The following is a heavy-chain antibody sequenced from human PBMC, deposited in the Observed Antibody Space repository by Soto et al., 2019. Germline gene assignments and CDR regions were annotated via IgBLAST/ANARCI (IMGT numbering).Heavy chain of an antibody. CDR3: ARDGSYGSSGLDFDY. CDR1: GFSFSYYG. CDR2: IGGTTSAI. V-gene: IGHV3-48*02. Sequence: VGSLRLSCAASGFSFSYYGMNWVRQAPGKRPEWIAYIGGTTSAIHYADSVKGRFTISRDNAKNSLFLQMNSLRDEDTAMYYCARDGSYGSSGLDFDYWGQGILVTVSS. J-gene: IGHJ4*02. D-gene: IGHD3-22*01.